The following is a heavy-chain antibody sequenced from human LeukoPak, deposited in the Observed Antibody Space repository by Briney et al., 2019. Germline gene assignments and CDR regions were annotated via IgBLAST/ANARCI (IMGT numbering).Heavy chain of an antibody. V-gene: IGHV4-39*07. CDR3: ARAFYDSSGYNVDY. CDR1: GGSISSSSYY. CDR2: INHSGST. J-gene: IGHJ4*02. Sequence: PSETLSLTCTVSGGSISSSSYYWGWIRQPPGKGLEWIGEINHSGSTNYNPSLKSRVTISVDTSKNQLSLKLNSVTAADTAVYYCARAFYDSSGYNVDYWGQGTLVTVSS. D-gene: IGHD3-22*01.